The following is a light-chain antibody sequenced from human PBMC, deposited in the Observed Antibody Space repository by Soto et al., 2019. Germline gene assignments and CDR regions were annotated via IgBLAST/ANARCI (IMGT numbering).Light chain of an antibody. CDR1: QGISRW. CDR3: QQANSVPLT. Sequence: DIQMTQSPSSVSASVGDRVTITCRASQGISRWLAWYQQKPGKAPELLIYAASSLQSWVPSRFSGRGSGTDFTLTISSLQPEDFATYYCQQANSVPLTFGGGTKVEVK. J-gene: IGKJ4*01. CDR2: AAS. V-gene: IGKV1D-12*01.